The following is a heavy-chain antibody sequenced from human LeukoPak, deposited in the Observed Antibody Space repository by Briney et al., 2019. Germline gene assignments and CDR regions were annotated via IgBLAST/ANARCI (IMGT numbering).Heavy chain of an antibody. CDR3: VRENSYYYDSSGYYYLDY. CDR2: ISGSGGST. D-gene: IGHD3-22*01. CDR1: GFTFNDHG. V-gene: IGHV3-23*01. J-gene: IGHJ4*02. Sequence: GGSLRLSCVASGFTFNDHGMHWVRQAPGKGLEWVSAISGSGGSTYYADSVKGRFTISRDNSKNTLYLQMNSLRAEDTAVYYCVRENSYYYDSSGYYYLDYWGQGTLVTVSS.